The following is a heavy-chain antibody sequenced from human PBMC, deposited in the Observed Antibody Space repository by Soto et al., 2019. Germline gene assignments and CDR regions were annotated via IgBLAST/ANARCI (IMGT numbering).Heavy chain of an antibody. CDR2: IYYSGST. V-gene: IGHV4-30-4*01. J-gene: IGHJ4*02. D-gene: IGHD5-12*01. CDR1: GGSISSGDYY. Sequence: SETLSLTCTVSGGSISSGDYYWSWIRQPPGKGLEWIGYIYYSGSTYYNPSLKSRVTISVDTSKNQFSLKLSSVTAADTAVYYCARGHFRVATIDYWGQGTLVTVSS. CDR3: ARGHFRVATIDY.